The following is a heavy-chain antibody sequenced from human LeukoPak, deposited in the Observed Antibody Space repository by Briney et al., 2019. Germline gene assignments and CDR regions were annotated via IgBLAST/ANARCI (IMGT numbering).Heavy chain of an antibody. D-gene: IGHD3-10*01. Sequence: SETLSLTCTVSGGSISSYYWSWIRQPPGKGLEWIGYIYYSGSTNYNPSLKSRVTISVEPSKNQISLKLSSVTAADTAVYYCARDLHSGTFDYWGQGTLVTVSS. J-gene: IGHJ4*02. V-gene: IGHV4-59*01. CDR3: ARDLHSGTFDY. CDR2: IYYSGST. CDR1: GGSISSYY.